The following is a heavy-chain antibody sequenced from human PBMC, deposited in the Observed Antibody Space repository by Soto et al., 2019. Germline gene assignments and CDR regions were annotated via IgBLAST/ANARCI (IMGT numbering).Heavy chain of an antibody. J-gene: IGHJ6*02. Sequence: GASVKVSCKASGYTFTGYYMHWVRQAPGQGLEWMGWINPNSGGTNYAQKFQGWVTMTRDTSISTAYMELSRLRSDDTAVYYCARDSEDTAMARYYYYYGMDVWGQGTTVTVS. V-gene: IGHV1-2*04. CDR1: GYTFTGYY. CDR3: ARDSEDTAMARYYYYYGMDV. D-gene: IGHD5-18*01. CDR2: INPNSGGT.